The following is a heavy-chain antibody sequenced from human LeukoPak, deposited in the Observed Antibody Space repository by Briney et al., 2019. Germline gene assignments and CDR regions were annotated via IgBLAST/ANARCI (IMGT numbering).Heavy chain of an antibody. CDR3: ASSLGNGRYYYYYMDA. J-gene: IGHJ6*03. CDR2: IWYDGSNE. Sequence: GGSLRLSCAASGFTFSGYAMHWVRRAPGKGLEWVAVIWYDGSNEYYTDSVKGRFTISRDNSKNTLYLQMNTLRAEDTAVYYCASSLGNGRYYYYYMDAWGKGTTVTVSS. D-gene: IGHD2-8*01. CDR1: GFTFSGYA. V-gene: IGHV3-33*01.